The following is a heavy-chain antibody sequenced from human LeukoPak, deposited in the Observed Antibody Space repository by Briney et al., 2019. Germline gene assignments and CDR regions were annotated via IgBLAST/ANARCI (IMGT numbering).Heavy chain of an antibody. CDR2: ISGDGVSS. CDR1: GFMFDDYA. CDR3: VREQFSHTSNYFDN. J-gene: IGHJ4*02. Sequence: GSLRISCAASGFMFDDYAMHWVRQVPGRGLEWVSLISGDGVSSFYADSVQGRFTIPRDNNNSSLSLQMRRLTTEDTAFYYCVREQFSHTSNYFDNWGQGILVTVSS. D-gene: IGHD5-24*01. V-gene: IGHV3-43*02.